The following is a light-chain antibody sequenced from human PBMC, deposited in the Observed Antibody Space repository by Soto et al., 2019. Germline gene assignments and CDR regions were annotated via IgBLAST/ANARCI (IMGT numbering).Light chain of an antibody. CDR3: AAWDDSLNGLV. V-gene: IGLV1-44*01. J-gene: IGLJ1*01. CDR1: SSKIGSNT. CDR2: NNN. Sequence: QAVVTQPPSASGTPGQRVTISCSGSSSKIGSNTVNWYQQLTGTAPKLLIYNNNQRTSGVPDRFSGSMSGTSASVAISGLQSEDEADYYCAAWDDSLNGLVFGSGTKLTVL.